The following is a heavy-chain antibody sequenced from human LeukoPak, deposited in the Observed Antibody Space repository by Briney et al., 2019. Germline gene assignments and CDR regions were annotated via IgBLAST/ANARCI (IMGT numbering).Heavy chain of an antibody. Sequence: GASVKVSCKASGYIFTTYYMHWLRQAPGQGLEWMGIINPSGGSTSYAQKFQGRVTMTRDTSISTAYMELSRLRSDDTAVYYCARYSSGWLTVEENYFDYWGQGTLVTVSS. CDR1: GYIFTTYY. V-gene: IGHV1-46*01. J-gene: IGHJ4*02. CDR3: ARYSSGWLTVEENYFDY. CDR2: INPSGGST. D-gene: IGHD6-19*01.